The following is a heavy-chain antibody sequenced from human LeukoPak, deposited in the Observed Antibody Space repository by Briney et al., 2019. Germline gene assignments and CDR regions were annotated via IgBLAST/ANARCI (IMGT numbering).Heavy chain of an antibody. D-gene: IGHD3-3*01. CDR2: IWYDGSNK. CDR1: GFTFSSYG. J-gene: IGHJ3*02. CDR3: ARVPDYDFWSGFDI. Sequence: GRSLRLSCAASGFTFSSYGMHWVRQAPGKGLEWVAVIWYDGSNKYYADSVKGRFTISRDNSKNTLYLQMNSLRAEDTAGYYCARVPDYDFWSGFDIWGQGTMVTVSS. V-gene: IGHV3-33*01.